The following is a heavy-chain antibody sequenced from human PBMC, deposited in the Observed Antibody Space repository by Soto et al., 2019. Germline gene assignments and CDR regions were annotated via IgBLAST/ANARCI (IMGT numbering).Heavy chain of an antibody. CDR3: ARGRVRGVRTPVYYYGMDV. CDR2: IYYSGST. D-gene: IGHD3-10*01. CDR1: GGSISSSSYY. Sequence: SETLSLTCTVSGGSISSSSYYWGWIRQPPGKGLEWIGSIYYSGSTYYNPSLKSRVTISVDTSKNQFSLKLSSVTAADTAVYYCARGRVRGVRTPVYYYGMDVWGQGTTVTVSS. J-gene: IGHJ6*02. V-gene: IGHV4-39*01.